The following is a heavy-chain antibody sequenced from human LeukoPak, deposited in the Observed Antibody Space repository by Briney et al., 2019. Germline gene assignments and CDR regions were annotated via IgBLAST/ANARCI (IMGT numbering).Heavy chain of an antibody. D-gene: IGHD3-10*01. CDR3: AKSNGYGLVDI. CDR2: MNPNSGHT. CDR1: GYTFTSYD. V-gene: IGHV1-8*03. J-gene: IGHJ3*02. Sequence: ASVKVSCKASGYTFTSYDINWVRQATGQGLEWMGWMNPNSGHTGYAQHFQGRVTITRNTSISTAYMELSSLRSEDTAVYYCAKSNGYGLVDIWGQGTMVTVSS.